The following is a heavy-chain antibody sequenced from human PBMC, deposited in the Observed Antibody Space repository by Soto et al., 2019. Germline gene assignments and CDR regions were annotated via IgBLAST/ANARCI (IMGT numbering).Heavy chain of an antibody. J-gene: IGHJ5*02. CDR2: ISGSGGST. Sequence: GGSLRLSCAASGFTFSSYAMSWVRQAPGKGLEWVSAISGSGGSTYYADSVKGRFTISRDNSKNTLYLQMNSLRAEDTAVYYCAKDPLFGDSSSWYTRAWFDPGGQGTLVTVSS. V-gene: IGHV3-23*01. CDR3: AKDPLFGDSSSWYTRAWFDP. D-gene: IGHD6-13*01. CDR1: GFTFSSYA.